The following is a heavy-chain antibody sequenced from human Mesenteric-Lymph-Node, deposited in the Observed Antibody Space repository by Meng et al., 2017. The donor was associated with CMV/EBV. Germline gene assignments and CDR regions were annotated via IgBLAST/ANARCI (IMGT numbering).Heavy chain of an antibody. CDR3: ARESAAYFQH. Sequence: GESLKISCAVSGFTVSTTYWSWVRQAPGKGLEWVSYISSSGSTIYYADSVKGRFTISRDNAKNSLYLQMNSLRAEDTAVYYCARESAAYFQHWGQGTLVTVSS. V-gene: IGHV3-11*04. CDR1: GFTVSTTY. CDR2: ISSSGSTI. J-gene: IGHJ1*01.